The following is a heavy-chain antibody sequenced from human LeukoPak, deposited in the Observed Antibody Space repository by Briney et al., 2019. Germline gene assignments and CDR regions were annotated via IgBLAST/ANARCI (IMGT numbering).Heavy chain of an antibody. V-gene: IGHV3-21*01. Sequence: PGGSLRLSCAASGFTFSSYSMNWVRQAPGKELEWVSSISSSSSYIYYADSVKGRFTISRDNAKNPLYLQMNSLRAEDTAVYYCARGAIKDDFWSGYYWEAQYYFDYWGQGTLVTVSS. CDR2: ISSSSSYI. CDR1: GFTFSSYS. D-gene: IGHD3-3*01. J-gene: IGHJ4*02. CDR3: ARGAIKDDFWSGYYWEAQYYFDY.